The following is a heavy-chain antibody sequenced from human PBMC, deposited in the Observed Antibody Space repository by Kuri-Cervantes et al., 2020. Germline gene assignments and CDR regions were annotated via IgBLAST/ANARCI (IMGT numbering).Heavy chain of an antibody. V-gene: IGHV1-2*02. CDR1: GYTFTGYY. Sequence: ASVKVSCKASGYTFTGYYMHWVRQAPGQGLEWMGWINPNSGGTNYAQKFQGRVTMTRDTSISTAYMELSRLRFDDTAVYYCAREWYYGSGSYREVDYYGMDVWGQGTTVTVSS. J-gene: IGHJ6*02. CDR2: INPNSGGT. CDR3: AREWYYGSGSYREVDYYGMDV. D-gene: IGHD3-10*01.